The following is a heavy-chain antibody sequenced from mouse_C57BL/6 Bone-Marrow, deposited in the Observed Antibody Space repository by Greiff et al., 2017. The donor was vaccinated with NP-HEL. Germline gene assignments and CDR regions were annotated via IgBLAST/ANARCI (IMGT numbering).Heavy chain of an antibody. V-gene: IGHV5-4*01. CDR3: ARELWLRRAGFAY. CDR2: ISDGGSYT. D-gene: IGHD2-2*01. Sequence: EVMLVESGGGLVKPGGSLKLSCAASGFTFSSYAMSWVRQTPEKRLEWVATISDGGSYTYYPDNVKGRFTISRDNAKNNLYLQMSHLKSEDTAMYYCARELWLRRAGFAYWGQGTLVTVSA. CDR1: GFTFSSYA. J-gene: IGHJ3*01.